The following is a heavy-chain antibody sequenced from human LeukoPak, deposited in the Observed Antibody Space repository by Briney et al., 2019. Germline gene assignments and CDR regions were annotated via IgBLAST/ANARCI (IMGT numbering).Heavy chain of an antibody. Sequence: PSQTLSLTCTVSGGSISSGSYYWSWIRQPAGKGLEWIGRIYTSGSTNYNPSLKSRVTISVDTSKNQFSLKLSSVTAADTAVYCCARGDFWSGYYFYWGQGTLVTVSS. V-gene: IGHV4-61*02. CDR2: IYTSGST. J-gene: IGHJ4*02. CDR3: ARGDFWSGYYFY. CDR1: GGSISSGSYY. D-gene: IGHD3-3*01.